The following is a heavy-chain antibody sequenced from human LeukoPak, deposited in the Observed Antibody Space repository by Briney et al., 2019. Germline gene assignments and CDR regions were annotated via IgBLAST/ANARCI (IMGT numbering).Heavy chain of an antibody. CDR1: GYTFTSYY. CDR2: INPSGGST. CDR3: ARGISYITMIVVVITGDAFDI. J-gene: IGHJ3*02. D-gene: IGHD3-22*01. V-gene: IGHV1-46*01. Sequence: ASVKVSCKASGYTFTSYYMHWVRQAPGQGLEWMGIINPSGGSTSYAQKFQVRVTMTRDTSTSTVYMELSSLRSEDTAVYYCARGISYITMIVVVITGDAFDIWGQGTMVTVSS.